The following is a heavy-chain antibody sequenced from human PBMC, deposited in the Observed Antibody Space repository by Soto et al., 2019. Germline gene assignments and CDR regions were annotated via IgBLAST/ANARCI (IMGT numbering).Heavy chain of an antibody. CDR3: ATKARVTNYLYYGMDV. D-gene: IGHD2-21*02. J-gene: IGHJ6*02. CDR2: MSYDGATQ. Sequence: GGSLRLSCEVSGLTFNTSGMHWVRQAPGKGLEWLAVMSYDGATQYYGDTVKGRFTISRDNSKNTLFLHMGRLRAEDTAMYYCATKARVTNYLYYGMDVWGLGTTVTAP. CDR1: GLTFNTSG. V-gene: IGHV3-30*03.